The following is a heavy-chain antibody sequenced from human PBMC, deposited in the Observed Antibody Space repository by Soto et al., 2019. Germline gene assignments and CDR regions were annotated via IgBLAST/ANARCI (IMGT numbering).Heavy chain of an antibody. CDR1: GFTFSSYA. J-gene: IGHJ4*02. V-gene: IGHV3-23*01. Sequence: GGSLRLSCAASGFTFSSYAMGWVRQAPGKGLEWVSAIGGSGGSTYYADSVKGRFTISRDNSKNTLYLQMNSLRAEDTAVYYCAKSDCSGGSCYSGLDYWGQGTLVTVSS. D-gene: IGHD2-15*01. CDR2: IGGSGGST. CDR3: AKSDCSGGSCYSGLDY.